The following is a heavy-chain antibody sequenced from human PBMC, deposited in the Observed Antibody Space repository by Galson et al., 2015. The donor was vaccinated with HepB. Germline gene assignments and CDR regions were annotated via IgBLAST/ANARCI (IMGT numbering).Heavy chain of an antibody. CDR1: GFTFSSYG. Sequence: SLRLSCAASGFTFSSYGMHWVRQAPGKGLEWVAVIWYDGSNKYYADSVKGRFTISRDNSKNTLYLQMNSLRAEDTAVYYCAREATSCYIEGGCWFDPWGQGTLVTVSS. D-gene: IGHD2-2*02. CDR2: IWYDGSNK. V-gene: IGHV3-33*01. CDR3: AREATSCYIEGGCWFDP. J-gene: IGHJ5*02.